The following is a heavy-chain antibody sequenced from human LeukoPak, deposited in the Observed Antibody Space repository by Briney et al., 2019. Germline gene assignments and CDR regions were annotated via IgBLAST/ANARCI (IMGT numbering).Heavy chain of an antibody. CDR3: ASLDIVVVPAAIRGEYYYYMDV. CDR2: ISGSAGST. D-gene: IGHD2-2*02. Sequence: GGSLRLSCTASAFTFSSYAMSWVRQAPGKGLEWVSGISGSAGSTYYADSVKGRFTISRDNAKNSLYPQMNSLRAKDTAVYYCASLDIVVVPAAIRGEYYYYMDVWGKGTTVTVSS. CDR1: AFTFSSYA. V-gene: IGHV3-23*01. J-gene: IGHJ6*03.